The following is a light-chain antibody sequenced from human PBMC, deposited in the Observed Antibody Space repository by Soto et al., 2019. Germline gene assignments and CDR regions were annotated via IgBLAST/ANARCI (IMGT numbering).Light chain of an antibody. J-gene: IGKJ5*01. CDR1: QSVSSN. CDR2: GAS. CDR3: QQYNNWPPIT. Sequence: IVFTQSASTLSLSPGERATLSCRASQSVSSNLAWYQQKPGQAPRLLIYGASTRATGIPARFSGSGSGTEFTLTISSLQSEDFAVYYCQQYNNWPPITFGQGTRLEIK. V-gene: IGKV3-15*01.